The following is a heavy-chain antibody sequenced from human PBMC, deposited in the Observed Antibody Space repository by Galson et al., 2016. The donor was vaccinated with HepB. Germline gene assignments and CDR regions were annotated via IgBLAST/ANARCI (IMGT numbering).Heavy chain of an antibody. CDR2: IYAGDSDT. J-gene: IGHJ4*02. V-gene: IGHV5-51*01. CDR1: GYTFTSYW. Sequence: QSGAEVKKPGESLKISCKGFGYTFTSYWIAWVRQPPGKGLEWMGIIYAGDSDTKYGPSFQGQVTISVDKSISTAYLQWNSLKASDSAMYYCARQSRYLWEPADYWGQGTLVTVSS. CDR3: ARQSRYLWEPADY. D-gene: IGHD1-26*01.